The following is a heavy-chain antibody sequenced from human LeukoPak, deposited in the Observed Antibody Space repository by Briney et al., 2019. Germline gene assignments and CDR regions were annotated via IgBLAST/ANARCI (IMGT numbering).Heavy chain of an antibody. CDR1: GGSISSYY. D-gene: IGHD3-22*01. CDR2: IYYSGST. V-gene: IGHV4-59*01. J-gene: IGHJ4*02. CDR3: ARGSVVVSPFDY. Sequence: PSERLSLTCTVSGGSISSYYWSWIRQPPGKGLEWIGYIYYSGSTNYNPSLKSRVTISVDTSKNQFSLKLSSVTAADTAVYYCARGSVVVSPFDYWGQGTLVTVSS.